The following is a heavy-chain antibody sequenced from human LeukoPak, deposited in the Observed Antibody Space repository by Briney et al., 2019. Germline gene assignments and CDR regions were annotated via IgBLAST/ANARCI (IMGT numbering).Heavy chain of an antibody. D-gene: IGHD6-13*01. CDR3: ARGVIAAAGTNYYYYMDV. Sequence: GASAKVSCKASGGTFSSYAISWVRQAPGQGLEWMGGIIPIFGTANYAQKFRGRVTITADESTSTAYMELSSLRSEDTAVYYCARGVIAAAGTNYYYYMDVWGKGTTVTVSS. V-gene: IGHV1-69*13. CDR1: GGTFSSYA. J-gene: IGHJ6*03. CDR2: IIPIFGTA.